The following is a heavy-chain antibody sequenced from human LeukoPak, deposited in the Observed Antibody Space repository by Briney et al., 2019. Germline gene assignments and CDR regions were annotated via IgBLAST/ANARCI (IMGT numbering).Heavy chain of an antibody. V-gene: IGHV5-51*01. Sequence: GESLKISCKGSGYSFTSYWIGWVRQMPGKGLEWMGIIYPGDSDTRYSPSFQGQVTISADKSISTAYLQWSSLKASDTAMYYCARLSGFVDIVATWFDPWGQGTLVTVSS. CDR3: ARLSGFVDIVATWFDP. CDR1: GYSFTSYW. D-gene: IGHD5-12*01. J-gene: IGHJ5*02. CDR2: IYPGDSDT.